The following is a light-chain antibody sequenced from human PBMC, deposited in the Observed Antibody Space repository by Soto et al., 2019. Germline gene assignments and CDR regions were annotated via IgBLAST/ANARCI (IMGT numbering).Light chain of an antibody. Sequence: DIQVTQSTSTLSGSVGTRVTISCRASQTISSWLAWYQQKPGKAPKLLIYKASTLKSGVPSRFSGSGSGTEFTLTISSLQSEDFAIYYCQQYNNWPWTFGQGTKVDIK. V-gene: IGKV1-5*03. J-gene: IGKJ1*01. CDR3: QQYNNWPWT. CDR2: KAS. CDR1: QTISSW.